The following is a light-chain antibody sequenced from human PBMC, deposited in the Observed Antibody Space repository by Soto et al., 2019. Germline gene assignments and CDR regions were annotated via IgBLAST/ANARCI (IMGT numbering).Light chain of an antibody. CDR2: AAT. Sequence: EIQMTQSPSSLSASVGDRVTITCRASQSIGSYLHWYQQKPRNAPNLLIYAATTLQSGVTSRFSGSGSGTAFTLTISSLQPEDFATYYCQQSYSYVCTFGQGTKLDIK. CDR3: QQSYSYVCT. J-gene: IGKJ2*02. CDR1: QSIGSY. V-gene: IGKV1-39*01.